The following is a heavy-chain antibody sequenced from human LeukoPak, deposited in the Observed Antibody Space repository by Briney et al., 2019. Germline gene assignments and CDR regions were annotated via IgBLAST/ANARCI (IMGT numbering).Heavy chain of an antibody. CDR2: MNPNSGNT. D-gene: IGHD6-19*01. CDR3: ARAYSSGDDENDY. V-gene: IGHV1-8*02. J-gene: IGHJ4*02. CDR1: GYTFTSYG. Sequence: ASVEVSCKASGYTFTSYGISWVRQAPGQGLEWMGWMNPNSGNTGYAQKFQGRVTMTRNTSISTAYMELRSLRSDDTAVYYCARAYSSGDDENDYWGQGTLVTVSS.